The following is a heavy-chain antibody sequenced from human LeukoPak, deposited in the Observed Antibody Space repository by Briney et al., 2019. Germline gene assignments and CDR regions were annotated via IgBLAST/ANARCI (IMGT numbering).Heavy chain of an antibody. Sequence: KPSETLSLACTVSGGSISSGGYYWSWIRQHPGKGLEWIGYIYYSGSTYYNPSLKSRVTISVDTSKNQFSLKLSSVTAADTAVYYCARWTDWNYLFDYWGQGTLVTVSS. D-gene: IGHD1-7*01. CDR1: GGSISSGGYY. J-gene: IGHJ4*02. CDR2: IYYSGST. V-gene: IGHV4-31*03. CDR3: ARWTDWNYLFDY.